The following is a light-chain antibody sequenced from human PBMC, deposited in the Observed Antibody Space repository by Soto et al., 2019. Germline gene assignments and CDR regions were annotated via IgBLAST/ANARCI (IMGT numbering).Light chain of an antibody. J-gene: IGKJ2*01. CDR3: QQGHTLPYT. Sequence: DIQMTQSPSSLSSSIGDRVTITCRASQNMRNYLNWYQQKPGQARNLLIYASSSLRGGVQSRFRGSGSETEFTLTIRSLESEDFGPYYCQQGHTLPYTFGQGTNLGI. CDR2: ASS. V-gene: IGKV1-39*01. CDR1: QNMRNY.